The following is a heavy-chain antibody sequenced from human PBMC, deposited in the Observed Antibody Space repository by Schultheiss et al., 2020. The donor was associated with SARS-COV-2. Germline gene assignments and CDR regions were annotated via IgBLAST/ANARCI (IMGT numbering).Heavy chain of an antibody. D-gene: IGHD3-22*01. J-gene: IGHJ4*02. Sequence: GGSLRLSCAASGFTFSSYAMSWVRQAPGKGLEWVSYISSSSSTIYYADSVKGRFTISRDNAKNSLYLQMNSLRAEDTAVYYCARETYYYDSSGYLAFDYWGQGTLVTVSS. CDR3: ARETYYYDSSGYLAFDY. CDR2: ISSSSSTI. CDR1: GFTFSSYA. V-gene: IGHV3-48*01.